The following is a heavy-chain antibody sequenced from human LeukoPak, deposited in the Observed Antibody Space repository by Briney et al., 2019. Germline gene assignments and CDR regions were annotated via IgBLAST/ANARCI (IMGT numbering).Heavy chain of an antibody. CDR3: ARDEGYDGAFDI. D-gene: IGHD5-12*01. CDR2: ISSSSSYI. J-gene: IGHJ3*02. Sequence: GGSLRLSCAASGFTFSSYSMNWVRQAPGKGLEWVSSISSSSSYIYCADSVKGRFTISRDNAKNSLYLQMNSLRAEDTAVYYCARDEGYDGAFDIWGQGTMVTVSS. V-gene: IGHV3-21*01. CDR1: GFTFSSYS.